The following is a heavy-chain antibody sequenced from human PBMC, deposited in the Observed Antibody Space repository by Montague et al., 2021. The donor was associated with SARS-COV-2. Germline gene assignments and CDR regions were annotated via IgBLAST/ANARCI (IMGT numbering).Heavy chain of an antibody. CDR3: VRALGSGYDH. CDR1: GFSVSDFF. J-gene: IGHJ5*02. Sequence: SLRLSCAPSGFSVSDFFMSWVRQGPVRGLEWPSYINLAGDIYYAVLVKGRFTISSDTSNNRVFLQMNSLRVDDTDLYYCVRALGSGYDHWGQGTLVTVSS. D-gene: IGHD3-9*01. V-gene: IGHV3-53*01. CDR2: INLAGDI.